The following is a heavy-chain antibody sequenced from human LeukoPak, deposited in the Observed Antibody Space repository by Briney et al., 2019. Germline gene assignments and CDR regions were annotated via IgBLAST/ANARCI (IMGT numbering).Heavy chain of an antibody. J-gene: IGHJ4*02. CDR2: IYYSGNT. Sequence: SETLSLTCTLSGGSISSYYWSWIRQPPGKGVEGMGYIYYSGNTDYNPSLKSRVTISVDTSKNQFSLKLSSVTAADTAVYYCARYISSSQFSFDYWGQGTLVTVSS. D-gene: IGHD6-6*01. V-gene: IGHV4-59*01. CDR1: GGSISSYY. CDR3: ARYISSSQFSFDY.